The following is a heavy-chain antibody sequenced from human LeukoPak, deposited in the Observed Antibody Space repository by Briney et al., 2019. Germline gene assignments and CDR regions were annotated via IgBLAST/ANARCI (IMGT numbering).Heavy chain of an antibody. CDR2: ISSSGGSP. D-gene: IGHD2-2*01. J-gene: IGHJ4*02. CDR3: AKDQALSLSSSRALDY. CDR1: GFTFSTYA. Sequence: GGSLRLSCVASGFTFSTYALSWVRQAPGKGLVWVSAISSSGGSPYYADSVNGRFTISRDNSKNTLYLQMNSLRAEDTALYYCAKDQALSLSSSRALDYWGQGTPVTVSS. V-gene: IGHV3-23*01.